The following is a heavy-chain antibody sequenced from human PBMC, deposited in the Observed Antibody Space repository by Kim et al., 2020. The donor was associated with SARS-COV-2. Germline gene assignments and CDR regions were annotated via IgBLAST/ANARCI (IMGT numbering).Heavy chain of an antibody. D-gene: IGHD5-12*01. Sequence: ASVKVSCKASGYTFTGYYMHWVRQAPGQGLEWMGWINPNSGGTNYAQKFQGRVTMTRDTSISTAYMELSRLRSDDTAVYYCAREMGGLRDGYKYGATPWGEGPLDSVPS. J-gene: IGHJ5*02. CDR3: AREMGGLRDGYKYGATP. CDR2: INPNSGGT. CDR1: GYTFTGYY. V-gene: IGHV1-2*02.